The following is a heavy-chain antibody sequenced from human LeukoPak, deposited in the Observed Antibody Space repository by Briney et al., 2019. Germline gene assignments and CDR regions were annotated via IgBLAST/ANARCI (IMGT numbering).Heavy chain of an antibody. CDR2: INSHSGDT. V-gene: IGHV1-2*02. D-gene: IGHD4-17*01. CDR3: ARDTITVTTPYFDY. J-gene: IGHJ4*02. CDR1: GYSFTGYY. Sequence: ASVKVSCKASGYSFTGYYLNWVRQAPGQGLEWMGWINSHSGDTKYAQKFQGRVTMTRDTSTSTAYMELSSLRSDDTAFYYCARDTITVTTPYFDYWGQGTLVTVPS.